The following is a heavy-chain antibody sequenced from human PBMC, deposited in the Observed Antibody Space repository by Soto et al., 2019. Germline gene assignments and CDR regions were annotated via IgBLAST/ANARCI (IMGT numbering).Heavy chain of an antibody. V-gene: IGHV3-33*01. CDR2: IWSDGSNQ. CDR1: GFTFSCCG. J-gene: IGHJ6*02. D-gene: IGHD5-12*01. CDR3: AREAAVATSTFYYFYGLDV. Sequence: QVQLVESGGGVVQSGRSLRLSCEGSGFTFSCCGMHWVRQAPGKGLEWVAVIWSDGSNQYYADSVKGRFGISRDNSNNTLSLQIDSLRADDTAVYYCAREAAVATSTFYYFYGLDVWGQGTTVTVSS.